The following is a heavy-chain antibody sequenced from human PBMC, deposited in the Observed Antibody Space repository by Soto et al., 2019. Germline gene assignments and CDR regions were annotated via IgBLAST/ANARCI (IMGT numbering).Heavy chain of an antibody. CDR1: GYTFTSYE. CDR2: MNCDSGNT. J-gene: IGHJ5*02. V-gene: IGHV1-8*01. CDR3: ARGETFDP. Sequence: QVQLVQSGAEVKKPGASVKVSCKASGYTFTSYEINWVRQATGQGLEWMGWMNCDSGNTGFAPNFQGRVSMTRDSSSNTAYMELSSLRSDDTAIYYCARGETFDPWGQGTLVTVSS.